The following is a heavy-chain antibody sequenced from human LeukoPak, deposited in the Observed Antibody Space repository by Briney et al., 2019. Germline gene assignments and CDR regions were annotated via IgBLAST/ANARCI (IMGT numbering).Heavy chain of an antibody. CDR2: ISSSGSTI. J-gene: IGHJ6*04. CDR3: AELGITMIGGV. V-gene: IGHV3-48*03. Sequence: GGSLRLSCAASGFTFSSCEMNWVRQAPGKGLEWVSYISSSGSTIYYADSVKGRFTISRDNAKNSLYLQMNSLRAEDTAVYYCAELGITMIGGVWGKGSTVTISS. CDR1: GFTFSSCE. D-gene: IGHD3-10*02.